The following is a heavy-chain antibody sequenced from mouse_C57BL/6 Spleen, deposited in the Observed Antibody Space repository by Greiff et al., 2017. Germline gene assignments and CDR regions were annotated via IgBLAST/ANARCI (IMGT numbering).Heavy chain of an antibody. J-gene: IGHJ4*01. CDR1: GYTFTSYW. CDR3: ARRGSYAMGY. Sequence: QVQLQQPGAELVRPGSSVKLSCKASGYTFTSYWMHWVKQRPIQGLEWIGNIDPSDSETHYNQKFKDKATLTVDKSSSTAYMQLSSLTSEDSAVYYCARRGSYAMGYWGQGTSVTVSS. CDR2: IDPSDSET. V-gene: IGHV1-52*01.